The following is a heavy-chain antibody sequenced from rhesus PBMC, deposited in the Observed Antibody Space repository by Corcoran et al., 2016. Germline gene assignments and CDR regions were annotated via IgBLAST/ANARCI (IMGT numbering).Heavy chain of an antibody. D-gene: IGHD6-43*01. CDR1: GGSISSNS. Sequence: QVQLQESCPGLVTPSATLSLTCAVSGGSISSNSCSWIRPPPGKGMEWIGRISVCGENTDYNPSLKSRVTISTDTSKNQFSLKLSSVTAADTAVYYCARGSSSFSYWGQGVLVTVSS. CDR3: ARGSSSFSY. CDR2: ISVCGENT. J-gene: IGHJ4*01. V-gene: IGHV4-173*01.